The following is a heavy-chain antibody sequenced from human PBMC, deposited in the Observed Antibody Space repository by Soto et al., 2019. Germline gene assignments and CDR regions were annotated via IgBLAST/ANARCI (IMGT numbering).Heavy chain of an antibody. CDR2: ISKGGNKK. CDR3: AREEFEAGRGHFGY. V-gene: IGHV3-30-3*01. Sequence: QVQVVESGGGVVQPGGSLRLSCAASGFTFSTSAMHWVRQAPGKGLEWMAMISKGGNKKYYADSVKGRFTISSDISESTLYQQMNSLRTEDTAVYYCAREEFEAGRGHFGYWGQGTLVSVSS. D-gene: IGHD6-13*01. CDR1: GFTFSTSA. J-gene: IGHJ4*02.